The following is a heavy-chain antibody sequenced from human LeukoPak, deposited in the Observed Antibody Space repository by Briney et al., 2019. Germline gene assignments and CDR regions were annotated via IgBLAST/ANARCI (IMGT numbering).Heavy chain of an antibody. Sequence: PSETLSLTCTVSGGSISSSSYYWGWIRQPPGKWLEWIVSIYYSGSTYYNPSLKSRVTISVDTSKNQFSLKVRSVTAADTAVYYCARLWGSSYLDPWGQGTLVTVSS. CDR1: GGSISSSSYY. CDR3: ARLWGSSYLDP. J-gene: IGHJ5*02. D-gene: IGHD6-6*01. V-gene: IGHV4-39*01. CDR2: IYYSGST.